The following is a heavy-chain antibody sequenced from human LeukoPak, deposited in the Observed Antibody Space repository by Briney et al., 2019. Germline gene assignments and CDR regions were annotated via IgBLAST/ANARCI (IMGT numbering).Heavy chain of an antibody. V-gene: IGHV3-30*14. D-gene: IGHD5-18*01. CDR2: ISYDGSNK. Sequence: GGSLRLSCAASGFTFSSYAMHWVRQAPGKGLEWVAVISYDGSNKYYADSVKGRFTISRDNSKNTLYLQMNSLRAEDTAVYYCARGVDTAMVNFDYWGQGTLVTVSS. CDR1: GFTFSSYA. J-gene: IGHJ4*02. CDR3: ARGVDTAMVNFDY.